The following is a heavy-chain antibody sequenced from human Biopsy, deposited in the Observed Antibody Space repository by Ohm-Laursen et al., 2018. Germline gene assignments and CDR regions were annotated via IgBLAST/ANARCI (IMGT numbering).Heavy chain of an antibody. CDR3: AKDRYNYTPIGGFSMDV. Sequence: SLRLSCTASGFTFNNYGMQWVRQAPGKGMAWVAFIFYDGSNTYYADSVKGRFTISRDNSRDTLYLQMSSLRAEDTAVYYCAKDRYNYTPIGGFSMDVWGQGTTVTVSS. V-gene: IGHV3-30*18. CDR1: GFTFNNYG. D-gene: IGHD5-18*01. J-gene: IGHJ6*02. CDR2: IFYDGSNT.